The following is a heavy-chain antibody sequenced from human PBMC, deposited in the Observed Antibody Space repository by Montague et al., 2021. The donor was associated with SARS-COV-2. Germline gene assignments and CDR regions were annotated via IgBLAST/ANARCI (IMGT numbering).Heavy chain of an antibody. CDR2: IYYTGST. V-gene: IGHV4-31*03. Sequence: TLSLTCTVSGGSISGDNYYWTWIRQHPGKGLDWIAYIYYTGSTYYNPSLQSRLRTSLDTSKNQFSLTLTSVTPADTAIYYCARNRGWGSRGAGYIDLWGRGTLVTVSS. D-gene: IGHD7-27*01. CDR3: ARNRGWGSRGAGYIDL. J-gene: IGHJ2*01. CDR1: GGSISGDNYY.